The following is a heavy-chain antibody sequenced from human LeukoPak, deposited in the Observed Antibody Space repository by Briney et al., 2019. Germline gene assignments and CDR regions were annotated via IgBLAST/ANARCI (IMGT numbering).Heavy chain of an antibody. Sequence: SETLSLTCTVSGYSISSYYWSWIRQPPGKGLEWIGYIYYSGSTSYNPSLKSRVTISVDTSKNQFSLKLSSVTAADTAVYYCARHAGSGSFYNCFDPWGQGTLVTVSS. D-gene: IGHD3-10*01. J-gene: IGHJ5*02. V-gene: IGHV4-59*08. CDR3: ARHAGSGSFYNCFDP. CDR2: IYYSGST. CDR1: GYSISSYY.